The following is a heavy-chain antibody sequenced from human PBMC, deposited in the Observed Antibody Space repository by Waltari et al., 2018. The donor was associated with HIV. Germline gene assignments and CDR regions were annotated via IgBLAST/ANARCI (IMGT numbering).Heavy chain of an antibody. CDR1: GFTFSSYS. J-gene: IGHJ6*02. CDR2: ISSSSIYI. V-gene: IGHV3-21*01. CDR3: ARQDSSGGNYYYGMDV. D-gene: IGHD3-22*01. Sequence: EVQLVESGGGLVKPGGSLSLSCAASGFTFSSYSMNWVHQAPGKGLEWVSSISSSSIYISYADSVKGRFTISRDNAKNSLYLQMNSLRAEDTAVYYCARQDSSGGNYYYGMDVWGQGTTVTVSS.